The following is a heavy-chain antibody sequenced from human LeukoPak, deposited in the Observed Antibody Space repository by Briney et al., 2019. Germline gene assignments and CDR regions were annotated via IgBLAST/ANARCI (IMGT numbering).Heavy chain of an antibody. D-gene: IGHD2-15*01. Sequence: SVKVSCKASGGTFSSYAISWVRQAPGQGLEWMGRIIPIFGTANYAQKLQGRVTMTTDTSTSTAYMELRSLRSDDTAVYYCARAGYCSGGSCFGGLYYYYYMDVWGKGTTVTVSS. CDR2: IIPIFGTA. V-gene: IGHV1-69*05. J-gene: IGHJ6*03. CDR3: ARAGYCSGGSCFGGLYYYYYMDV. CDR1: GGTFSSYA.